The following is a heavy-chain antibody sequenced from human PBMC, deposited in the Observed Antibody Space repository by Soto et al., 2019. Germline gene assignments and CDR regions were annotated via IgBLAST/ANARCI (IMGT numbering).Heavy chain of an antibody. Sequence: DSVKVSCKVSGYTLTELSMHWVRQAPGKGLEWMGGFDPEDGETIYAQKFQGRVTMTEDTSTDTAYMELSSLRSEDTAVYYCAKGLLFLAKNYYYYMDVCGKGTTVTVSS. D-gene: IGHD3-3*01. CDR1: GYTLTELS. J-gene: IGHJ6*03. V-gene: IGHV1-24*01. CDR3: AKGLLFLAKNYYYYMDV. CDR2: FDPEDGET.